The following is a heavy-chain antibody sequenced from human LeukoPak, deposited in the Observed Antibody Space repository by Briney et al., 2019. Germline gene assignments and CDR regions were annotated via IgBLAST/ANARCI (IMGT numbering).Heavy chain of an antibody. CDR2: IYTSGST. Sequence: SETLSLTCTVSGGSISRYYWSWIRQPPGKGLEWIGYIYTSGSTNYNPSLKSRVTISVDTSKNQFSLKLSSVTAADTAVYYCARRRGGDRTHNWFDPWGQGTLVTVSS. CDR1: GGSISRYY. D-gene: IGHD3-10*01. V-gene: IGHV4-4*09. J-gene: IGHJ5*02. CDR3: ARRRGGDRTHNWFDP.